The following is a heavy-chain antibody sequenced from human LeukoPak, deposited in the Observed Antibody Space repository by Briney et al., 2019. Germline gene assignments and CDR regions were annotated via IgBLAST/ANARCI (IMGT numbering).Heavy chain of an antibody. D-gene: IGHD6-13*01. CDR1: GFTFSTYS. CDR3: ASSLAAAGTGGWFDP. CDR2: ISSSSSYI. V-gene: IGHV3-21*01. J-gene: IGHJ5*02. Sequence: GGSLRLSCAASGFTFSTYSMNWVRQAPGKGLEWVSSISSSSSYIYYADSVKGRFTISRDNAKNSLYLQMNSLRAEGTAVYYCASSLAAAGTGGWFDPWGQGTLVTVSS.